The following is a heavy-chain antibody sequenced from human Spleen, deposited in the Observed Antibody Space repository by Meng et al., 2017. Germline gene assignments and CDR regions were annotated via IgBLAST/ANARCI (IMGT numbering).Heavy chain of an antibody. V-gene: IGHV3-21*01. J-gene: IGHJ3*02. CDR2: ISTGSSYI. D-gene: IGHD1-26*01. CDR1: GFAFSTYA. CDR3: ARVDYSGSYGAFDI. Sequence: GGSLRLSCAASGFAFSTYAMNWVRQAPGKGLEWVSSISTGSSYIYYADSVKGRFTIFRDNAKNSLYLHMSSLRAEDTAVYYCARVDYSGSYGAFDIWGQGTMVTVSS.